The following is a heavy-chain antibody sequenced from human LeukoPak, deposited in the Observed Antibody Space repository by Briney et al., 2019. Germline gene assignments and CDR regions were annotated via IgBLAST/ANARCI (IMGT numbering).Heavy chain of an antibody. Sequence: PGGSLRLSCAASGFTFSSYSMNWVRQAPGKGLEWVSSISSSSSYIYYADSVKGRFTISRDNAKNSLYLQMNSLRAEDTAVYYCARDLPEAAAGTGFDCWGQGTLVTVSS. V-gene: IGHV3-21*01. CDR3: ARDLPEAAAGTGFDC. CDR1: GFTFSSYS. CDR2: ISSSSSYI. D-gene: IGHD6-13*01. J-gene: IGHJ4*02.